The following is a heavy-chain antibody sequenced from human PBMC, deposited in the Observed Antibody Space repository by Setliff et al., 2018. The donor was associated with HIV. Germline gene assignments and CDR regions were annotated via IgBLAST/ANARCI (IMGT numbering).Heavy chain of an antibody. V-gene: IGHV5-51*01. Sequence: VASLKISCEGSGYNFANYWIGWVRQMPGKGLEWMGLIYCGDSRTRSSPSCQGQVTISADKSISSAYLQWSSLKASDTAMYYCARQDGIALAGRWVHFDYWCQGTLVTVSS. J-gene: IGHJ4*02. CDR3: ARQDGIALAGRWVHFDY. D-gene: IGHD6-19*01. CDR2: IYCGDSRT. CDR1: GYNFANYW.